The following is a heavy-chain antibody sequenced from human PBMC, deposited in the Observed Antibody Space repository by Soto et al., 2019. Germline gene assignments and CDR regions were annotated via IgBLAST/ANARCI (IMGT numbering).Heavy chain of an antibody. CDR1: EFTFISYG. CDR3: AKDPSSSWYYYDGMDV. V-gene: IGHV3-30*18. Sequence: SQRLSCAASEFTFISYGMRRVLQTPGKGLEWVAVISYDGSNKYYADSVKGRFTISRDNSKNTLYLQMNSLRAEDTAVYYCAKDPSSSWYYYDGMDVWGQGSTVTV. J-gene: IGHJ6*02. CDR2: ISYDGSNK. D-gene: IGHD6-13*01.